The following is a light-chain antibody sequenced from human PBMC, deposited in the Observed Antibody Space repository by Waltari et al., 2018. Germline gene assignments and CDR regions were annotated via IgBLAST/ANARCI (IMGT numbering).Light chain of an antibody. CDR1: QTVAGDN. CDR3: QQFDASVLT. Sequence: EIVLTQSPDTLSLSPGQTATLSCRASQTVAGDNLAWYQHQRGQAPRLLIYAASSRASGVPARFRGSASVTDFTLTISRLEPEDFAVYYCQQFDASVLTFGGGTKVEMK. J-gene: IGKJ4*01. V-gene: IGKV3-20*01. CDR2: AAS.